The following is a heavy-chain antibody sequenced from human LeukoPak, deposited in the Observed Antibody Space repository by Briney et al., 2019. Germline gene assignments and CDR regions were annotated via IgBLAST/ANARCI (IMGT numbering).Heavy chain of an antibody. CDR1: GFTFGDSW. J-gene: IGHJ4*02. V-gene: IGHV3-74*01. D-gene: IGHD2-2*01. Sequence: GGSLRLSCGASGFTFGDSWMHWVRQAPGKGLVWVSRIESDGGRTDYADSLKGRFTISRDNAKNTLYLEMNSLRAEDTAVYYCARVGHCSSTACFIDYWGQGTLVTVSS. CDR2: IESDGGRT. CDR3: ARVGHCSSTACFIDY.